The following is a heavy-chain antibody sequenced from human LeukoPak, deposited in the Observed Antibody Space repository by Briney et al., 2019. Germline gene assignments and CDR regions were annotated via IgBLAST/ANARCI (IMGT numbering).Heavy chain of an antibody. V-gene: IGHV1-24*01. CDR3: ATTGYCSGGSCRLYWFDP. J-gene: IGHJ5*02. D-gene: IGHD2-15*01. CDR1: GYTLTELS. CDR2: FDPEDGET. Sequence: ASVKVSCKVSGYTLTELSMHWVRQAPGKGLEWMGGFDPEDGETIYAQKFQRRVTMTEDTSTDTAYMELSSLRSEDTAVYYCATTGYCSGGSCRLYWFDPWGQGTLVTVSS.